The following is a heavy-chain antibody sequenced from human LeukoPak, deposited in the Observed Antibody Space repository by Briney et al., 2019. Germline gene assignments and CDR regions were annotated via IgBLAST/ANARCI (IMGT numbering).Heavy chain of an antibody. V-gene: IGHV3-23*01. J-gene: IGHJ4*02. CDR3: VRDNPRQQGFAY. Sequence: GGSLRLSCAASGFTFKTHAMSWVRQAPGKGLEWVSRIDDSGVIRSYADSVKGRFTISRDNSKMTLTLQMNSLRAEDTAVYYCVRDNPRQQGFAYWGQGTLVTVSS. CDR2: IDDSGVIR. D-gene: IGHD6-13*01. CDR1: GFTFKTHA.